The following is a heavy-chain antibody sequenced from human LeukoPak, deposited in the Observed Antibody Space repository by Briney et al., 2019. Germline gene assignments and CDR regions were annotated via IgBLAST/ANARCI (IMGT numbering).Heavy chain of an antibody. J-gene: IGHJ5*02. Sequence: ASVKVSCKASGYTFTSYDINWVRQATGQGLEWMGWMNPNSGNTGYVQKFQGRVTMTRNTSISTAYMELSSLRSEDTAVYYCARGFLYYDILTGYYRSPWFDPWGQGTLVTVSS. D-gene: IGHD3-9*01. CDR1: GYTFTSYD. V-gene: IGHV1-8*01. CDR3: ARGFLYYDILTGYYRSPWFDP. CDR2: MNPNSGNT.